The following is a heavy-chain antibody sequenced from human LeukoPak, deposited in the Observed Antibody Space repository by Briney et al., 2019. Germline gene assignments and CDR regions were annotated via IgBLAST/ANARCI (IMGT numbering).Heavy chain of an antibody. V-gene: IGHV4-4*02. D-gene: IGHD4-17*01. CDR2: IYHSGST. CDR1: GGSISSRNW. Sequence: SETLSLTCAVSGGSISSRNWWSWVRQPPGEGLEWIGEIYHSGSTNYNPSLKTRVTISVDKSKNQFSLKLSSVTAADTAVYYCARASHDYGDYSHFDYWGQGTLVTVSS. CDR3: ARASHDYGDYSHFDY. J-gene: IGHJ4*02.